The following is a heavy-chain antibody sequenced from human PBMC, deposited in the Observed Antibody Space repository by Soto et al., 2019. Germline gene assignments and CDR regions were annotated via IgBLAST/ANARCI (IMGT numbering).Heavy chain of an antibody. CDR3: TRHDGNYRNVLDY. CDR2: VRYTGST. J-gene: IGHJ4*02. D-gene: IGHD4-17*01. CDR1: AGSVSGYY. Sequence: QVQLQESGPGLVKPSETLSLTCTVSAGSVSGYYWSWIRQPPGKAPEWIGYVRYTGSTKYNPSLNHRVTISVDVSKNQFSLGLSSVTAVDTAVYYCTRHDGNYRNVLDYWGQGALVTVSS. V-gene: IGHV4-59*08.